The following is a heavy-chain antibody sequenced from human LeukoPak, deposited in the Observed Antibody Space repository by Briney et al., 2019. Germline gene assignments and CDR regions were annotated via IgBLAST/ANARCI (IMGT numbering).Heavy chain of an antibody. D-gene: IGHD3-3*01. CDR3: AKVVTYYDFWSGRPSYYYYMDV. Sequence: AGGSLRLSCAASGFTVITNDMTWVRQAPGKGLEWVSAISGSGGSTYYADSVKGRFAISRDNSKNTLYLQMNSLRAEDTAVYYCAKVVTYYDFWSGRPSYYYYMDVWGKGTTVTVSS. V-gene: IGHV3-23*01. J-gene: IGHJ6*03. CDR2: ISGSGGST. CDR1: GFTVITND.